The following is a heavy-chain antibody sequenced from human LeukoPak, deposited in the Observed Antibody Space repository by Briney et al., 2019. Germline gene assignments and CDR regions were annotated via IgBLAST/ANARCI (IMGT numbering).Heavy chain of an antibody. V-gene: IGHV3-21*01. D-gene: IGHD2-2*01. J-gene: IGHJ3*02. CDR1: RFTFSSYS. Sequence: GGSLRLSCAASRFTFSSYSMNWVRQAPGKGLEWVSSISSSSSYIYYADSVKGRFTISRDNAKNSLYLQMNSLRAEDTAVYYCARGGNAHGAFDIWGQGTMVTVSS. CDR3: ARGGNAHGAFDI. CDR2: ISSSSSYI.